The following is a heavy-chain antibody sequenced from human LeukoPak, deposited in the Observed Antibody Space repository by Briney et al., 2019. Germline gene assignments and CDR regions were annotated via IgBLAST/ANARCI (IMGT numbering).Heavy chain of an antibody. V-gene: IGHV5-51*01. CDR1: GYSFTSFW. D-gene: IGHD6-13*01. CDR2: IYPGDSDT. J-gene: IGHJ4*02. CDR3: ARHRAAAEGGALDY. Sequence: RGESLKISCRGSGYSFTSFWIGWVRQMPGKGLEWMGIIYPGDSDTRYSPSFQGQVTISADKSISAAYLQWSSLKASDNAMYYCARHRAAAEGGALDYWGQGTLVTVSS.